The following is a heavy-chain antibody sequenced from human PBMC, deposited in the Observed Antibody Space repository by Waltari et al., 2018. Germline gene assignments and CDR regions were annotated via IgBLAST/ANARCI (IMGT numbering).Heavy chain of an antibody. D-gene: IGHD3-3*01. V-gene: IGHV1-2*06. CDR2: INPNSGGT. CDR1: GSTFTGYS. CDR3: ARDSRIRTDAFDI. Sequence: QVQLVQSGAEVRKPGASVKVSCKASGSTFTGYSMHWVRKAPGQGLEWMGRINPNSGGTNYAQKFQGRVTMTRDTSISTAYMELSRLRSDDTAVYYCARDSRIRTDAFDIWGQGTMVTVSS. J-gene: IGHJ3*02.